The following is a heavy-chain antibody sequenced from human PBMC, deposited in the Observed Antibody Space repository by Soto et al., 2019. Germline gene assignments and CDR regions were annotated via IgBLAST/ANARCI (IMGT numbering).Heavy chain of an antibody. V-gene: IGHV4-34*01. D-gene: IGHD1-1*01. J-gene: IGHJ4*02. CDR2: INHRGNT. CDR3: ARAPIQSHQDVEEPHDSQTLDY. Sequence: PPGKGLEWIGEINHRGNTNYNPSLKTRVTISADTSKNQFSLNLNSVTAADTAVYFCARAPIQSHQDVEEPHDSQTLDYWGQGTLVTVS.